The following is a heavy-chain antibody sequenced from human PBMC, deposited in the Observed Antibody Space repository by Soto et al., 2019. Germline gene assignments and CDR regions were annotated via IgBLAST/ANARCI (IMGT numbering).Heavy chain of an antibody. CDR2: IVPIYRTA. CDR1: GGTFSSYR. V-gene: IGHV1-69*13. CDR3: ARGGQRWLQLRYPFDI. Sequence: SVKVSCKASGGTFSSYRINWVRQAPGEGLEWVGGIVPIYRTADYAQKFQGRVTITADESTSTAYMELSSLRSEDTAVYYCARGGQRWLQLRYPFDIWGQGTMVTVSS. D-gene: IGHD5-12*01. J-gene: IGHJ3*02.